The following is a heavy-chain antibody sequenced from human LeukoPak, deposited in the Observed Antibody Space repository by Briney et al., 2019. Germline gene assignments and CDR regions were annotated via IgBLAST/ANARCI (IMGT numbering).Heavy chain of an antibody. D-gene: IGHD6-13*01. J-gene: IGHJ4*02. CDR1: GYTFTGYY. Sequence: ASVKVSCKASGYTFTGYYMHWVRQAPGQGLEWMGWINPNSGGTNYAQDFQGRVTTTRDTSISTAYMELSRLRSDDTAVYYCARGRDSSSWYALDYWGQGTLVTVSS. CDR2: INPNSGGT. V-gene: IGHV1-2*02. CDR3: ARGRDSSSWYALDY.